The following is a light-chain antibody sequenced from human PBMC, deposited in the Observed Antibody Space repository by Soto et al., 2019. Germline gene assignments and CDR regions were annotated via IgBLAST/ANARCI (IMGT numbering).Light chain of an antibody. CDR2: CAS. CDR1: QSVSCN. V-gene: IGKV3-15*01. J-gene: IGKJ1*01. Sequence: EIVMTQSPATLSVSPGERDTLSCRASQSVSCNFSWYQQKPGQAPRLLIYCASTMATGITARFSSSESGTECTHTIGSLQSEYFAVYYCQQYNNWPETFGQGTNVEIK. CDR3: QQYNNWPET.